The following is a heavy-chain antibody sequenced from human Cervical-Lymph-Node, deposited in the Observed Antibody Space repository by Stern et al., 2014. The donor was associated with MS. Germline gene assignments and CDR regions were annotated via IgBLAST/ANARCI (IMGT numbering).Heavy chain of an antibody. Sequence: QVTLRESGPALVKPTQTLTLTCTFSGFSLSTSGMRVGWIRQPPGKAREWLVRIGWDDDKFYSTSLKTRLTISKDTSKNQVVLTMTNMDPVDTATYYCARHTYYYDSSGYGGMDVWGQGTTVTVSS. CDR2: IGWDDDK. CDR3: ARHTYYYDSSGYGGMDV. V-gene: IGHV2-70*04. CDR1: GFSLSTSGMR. D-gene: IGHD3-22*01. J-gene: IGHJ6*02.